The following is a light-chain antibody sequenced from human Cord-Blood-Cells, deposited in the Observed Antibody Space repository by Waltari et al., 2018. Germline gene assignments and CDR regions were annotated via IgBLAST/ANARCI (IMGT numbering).Light chain of an antibody. J-gene: IGKJ1*01. CDR1: QSVSSN. CDR2: GAS. V-gene: IGKV3-15*01. CDR3: QQYNNWPPWT. Sequence: EIVMTQSPATLSVPPGERATLPCRANQSVSSNLAWYQQKPGQAPRLLIYGASTRATGIPARFSGSGSGTEFTLTISSLQSEDFAVYYCQQYNNWPPWTFGQGTKVEIK.